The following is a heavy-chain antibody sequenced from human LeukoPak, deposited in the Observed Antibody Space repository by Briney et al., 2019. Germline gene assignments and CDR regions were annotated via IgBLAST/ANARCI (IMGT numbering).Heavy chain of an antibody. CDR3: VFLNTGWYTDGFDM. J-gene: IGHJ3*02. D-gene: IGHD6-19*01. CDR1: GFTFSRYA. V-gene: IGHV3-30*04. Sequence: QPGRSLRLSCAASGFTFSRYAMHWVRQAPGMGLAWVAVISNDGSNKYYSESVKGRFTISRDNSKNTLDLQMNSLRTEDTALYYCVFLNTGWYTDGFDMWGQGTMVTVSS. CDR2: ISNDGSNK.